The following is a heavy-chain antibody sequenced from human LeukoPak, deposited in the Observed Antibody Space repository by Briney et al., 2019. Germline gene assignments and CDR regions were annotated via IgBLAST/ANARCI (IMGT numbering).Heavy chain of an antibody. D-gene: IGHD6-13*01. CDR1: GGTFSSYA. CDR2: IIPIFGTA. CDR3: SSSTKQQLASTTFDY. J-gene: IGHJ4*02. V-gene: IGHV1-69*13. Sequence: SVTVSCKASGGTFSSYAISWVRQAPAQGLEWMGGIIPIFGTANYAQKFQGRVTITADESTSTAYMELSSLRSEDTAVYYCSSSTKQQLASTTFDYWGQGTLVTVSS.